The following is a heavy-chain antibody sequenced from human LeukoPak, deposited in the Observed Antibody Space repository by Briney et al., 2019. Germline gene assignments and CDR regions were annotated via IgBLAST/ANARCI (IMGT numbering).Heavy chain of an antibody. J-gene: IGHJ5*02. CDR1: GFTFSSYA. CDR3: AKDHRVWFGEFHNWFDP. D-gene: IGHD3-10*01. CDR2: ISGSGGST. Sequence: GGSLRLSCAASGFTFSSYAMSWVRQAPGKGLEWVSAISGSGGSTYYADSVKGRFTISRDNSKNTLYLQMSSLRAEDTAVYYCAKDHRVWFGEFHNWFDPWGQGTLVTVSS. V-gene: IGHV3-23*01.